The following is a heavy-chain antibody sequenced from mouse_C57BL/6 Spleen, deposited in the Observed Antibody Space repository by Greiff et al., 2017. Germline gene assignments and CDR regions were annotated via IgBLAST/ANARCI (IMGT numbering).Heavy chain of an antibody. J-gene: IGHJ4*01. CDR1: GFTFSDYG. Sequence: EVQLVESGGGLVKPGGSLKLSCAASGFTFSDYGMHWVRQAPEKGLEWVAYISSGSSTIYYADTVKGRFTISRDNAKNTLFLQMTSLRSEDTAMYYCARRGIMITLDYYAMDYWGQGTSVTVYS. D-gene: IGHD2-4*01. V-gene: IGHV5-17*01. CDR3: ARRGIMITLDYYAMDY. CDR2: ISSGSSTI.